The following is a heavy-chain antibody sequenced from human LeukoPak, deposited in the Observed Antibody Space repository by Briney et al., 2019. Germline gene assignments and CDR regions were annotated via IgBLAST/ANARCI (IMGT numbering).Heavy chain of an antibody. D-gene: IGHD2-15*01. CDR1: GFTVSSNY. CDR2: IYRGGST. V-gene: IGHV3-53*01. J-gene: IGHJ6*02. CDR3: AREGGGYCSGGSCYAYYYYGMDV. Sequence: GGSLRLSCAASGFTVSSNYMSWVRQAPGKGLEWVSVIYRGGSTYYADSVKGRFTISRDNSKNTLYLQMNSLRAEDTAVYYCAREGGGYCSGGSCYAYYYYGMDVWGQGTTVTVSS.